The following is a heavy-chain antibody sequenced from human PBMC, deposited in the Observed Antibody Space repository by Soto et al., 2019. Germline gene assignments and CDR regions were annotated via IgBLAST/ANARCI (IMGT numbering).Heavy chain of an antibody. CDR1: GDSSSTSTYP. D-gene: IGHD6-19*01. J-gene: IGHJ5*02. CDR3: AGMPYTSGLSLDP. V-gene: IGHV4-30-2*01. CDR2: IYRSGVT. Sequence: SETLSLTCSFSGDSSSTSTYPWSWIRQPPGKALEWVGFIYRSGVTSYNPSLKSRVSISLDTSNNQCSMKLGSVTAADTAVYYCAGMPYTSGLSLDPCGAGTLPTV.